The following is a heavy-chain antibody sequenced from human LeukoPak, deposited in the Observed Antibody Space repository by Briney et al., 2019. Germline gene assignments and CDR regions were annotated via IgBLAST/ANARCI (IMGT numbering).Heavy chain of an antibody. Sequence: GASVKVSCKASGYSFTGYYIHWVRQAPGQGFEWMGWINPNRGDTNYAQKFQGRVTLTKDTSISTAFMELYSLRSDDTAVYYCARDLPSGNHQRFYFDYWGRGTLITVSS. D-gene: IGHD1-14*01. V-gene: IGHV1-2*02. CDR1: GYSFTGYY. J-gene: IGHJ4*02. CDR3: ARDLPSGNHQRFYFDY. CDR2: INPNRGDT.